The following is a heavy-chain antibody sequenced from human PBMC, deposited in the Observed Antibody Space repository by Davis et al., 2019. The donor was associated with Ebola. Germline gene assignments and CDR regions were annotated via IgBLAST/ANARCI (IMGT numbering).Heavy chain of an antibody. CDR2: TYFNSKWYN. CDR3: ARGWLRGWFDP. D-gene: IGHD5-12*01. V-gene: IGHV6-1*01. J-gene: IGHJ5*02. CDR1: GDSVSRTSAG. Sequence: PSETLSLTCAISGDSVSRTSAGWNWIRQSPSRGLEWLGRTYFNSKWYNDYAESVKSRITVNPDTSKNQFSLQLNSVTPDDTAVYYCARGWLRGWFDPWGQGTLVTVSS.